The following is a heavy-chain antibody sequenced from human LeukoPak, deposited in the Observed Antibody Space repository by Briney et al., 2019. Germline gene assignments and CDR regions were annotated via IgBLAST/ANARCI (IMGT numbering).Heavy chain of an antibody. CDR1: GFTFSNYA. J-gene: IGHJ5*02. CDR2: ISGSGGST. D-gene: IGHD3-22*01. CDR3: AKDPLRYYDSPGENWFDP. V-gene: IGHV3-23*01. Sequence: GGSLRLSCAASGFTFSNYAMSWVRQTPGKGLEWVSAISGSGGSTYYADSVKGRFTIARDNSKNTLYLQMNSLRAEDTALYYCAKDPLRYYDSPGENWFDPWGQGTLVAVSS.